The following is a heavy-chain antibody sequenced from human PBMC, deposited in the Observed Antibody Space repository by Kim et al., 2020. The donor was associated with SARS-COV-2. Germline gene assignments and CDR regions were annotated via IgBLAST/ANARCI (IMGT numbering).Heavy chain of an antibody. D-gene: IGHD4-17*01. Sequence: ASVKVSCKASGYTFTSYDINWVRQATGQGLEWMGWMNPNSGNTGYAQKFQGRVTMTRNTSISTAYMELSSLRSEDTAVYYCARGNDYGGIRAYAFDIWGQGTMVTVSS. J-gene: IGHJ3*02. CDR1: GYTFTSYD. V-gene: IGHV1-8*01. CDR3: ARGNDYGGIRAYAFDI. CDR2: MNPNSGNT.